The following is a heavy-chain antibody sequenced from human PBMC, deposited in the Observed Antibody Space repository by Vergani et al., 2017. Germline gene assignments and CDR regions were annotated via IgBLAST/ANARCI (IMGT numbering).Heavy chain of an antibody. J-gene: IGHJ1*01. Sequence: QLQLQESGPGLVKPSEILSLTCTVSGVSISSITYYWGWIRQPPGKGLEWIGTIYYTGTTYYNEAHKSRLTISVDTSKNQFSLNLTSVTAADTAVYYCTVRGRSGWAGYFQHWGQGTLVTASS. CDR1: GVSISSITYY. D-gene: IGHD6-19*01. V-gene: IGHV4-39*01. CDR3: TVRGRSGWAGYFQH. CDR2: IYYTGTT.